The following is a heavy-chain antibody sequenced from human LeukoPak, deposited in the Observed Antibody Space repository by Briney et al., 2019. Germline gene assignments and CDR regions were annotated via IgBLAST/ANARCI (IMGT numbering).Heavy chain of an antibody. CDR1: GYTFTSYA. Sequence: ASVKVSCKASGYTFTSYAMHWVRQAPGQRLEWMGWINAGNGNTKYSQKFQGRVTITRDTSASTAYMELSSLRSEDTAVYYCARGGLRYFDWLPPGYWGQGTLVTVSS. V-gene: IGHV1-3*01. J-gene: IGHJ4*02. CDR2: INAGNGNT. D-gene: IGHD3-9*01. CDR3: ARGGLRYFDWLPPGY.